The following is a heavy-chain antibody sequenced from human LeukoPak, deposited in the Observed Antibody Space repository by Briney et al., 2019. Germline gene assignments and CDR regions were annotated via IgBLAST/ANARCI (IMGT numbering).Heavy chain of an antibody. V-gene: IGHV5-51*01. J-gene: IGHJ4*01. CDR1: GYSFTNYW. CDR2: IYPGDSDT. D-gene: IGHD6-19*01. CDR3: ASIAVPGGNY. Sequence: GESLKISCKGSGYSFTNYWIGWVRQMPGKGLEWMGSIYPGDSDTRYSPSFQVQVTISADKSSSTAYLQWSRLKASDTAMYYCASIAVPGGNYWGQGTLVTVSS.